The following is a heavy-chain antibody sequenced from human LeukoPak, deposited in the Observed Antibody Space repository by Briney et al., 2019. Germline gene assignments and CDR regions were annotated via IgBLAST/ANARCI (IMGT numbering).Heavy chain of an antibody. D-gene: IGHD2-21*02. CDR2: IYHSGST. CDR3: ARVNCGGDCYFEETNWFDP. J-gene: IGHJ5*02. Sequence: SSETLSLTCAVSGGSISSGGYSWSWIRQPPGKGLEWIGYIYHSGSTYYNPSLKSRVTISVDRSKNQFSLKLSSVTAADTAVYYCARVNCGGDCYFEETNWFDPWGQGTLVTVSS. V-gene: IGHV4-30-2*01. CDR1: GGSISSGGYS.